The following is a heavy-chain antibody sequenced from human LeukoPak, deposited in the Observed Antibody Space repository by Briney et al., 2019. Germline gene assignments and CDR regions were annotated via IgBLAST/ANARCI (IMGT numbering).Heavy chain of an antibody. Sequence: PGGSLRLSCAASGFTFSRYWMSWVRQAPGKGMEWVAKIKQDGSEKYYVDSVKGRFTISRDNAKNSLYLQMHSLRAEDTAVYYCARGGKQQLVSGYFDYWGQGTLVTVSS. CDR3: ARGGKQQLVSGYFDY. J-gene: IGHJ4*02. V-gene: IGHV3-7*01. CDR2: IKQDGSEK. D-gene: IGHD6-13*01. CDR1: GFTFSRYW.